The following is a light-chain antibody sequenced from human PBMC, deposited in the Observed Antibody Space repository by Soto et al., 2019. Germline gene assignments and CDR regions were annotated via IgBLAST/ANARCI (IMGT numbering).Light chain of an antibody. Sequence: EIVLTQSPATLSLSPGEGATLSCRASQSVSSYLAWYQQKPGQGPRLLIYDASKRATGVPARFSGSGSGTDFTLTISSLQPEDFAVSYCQQRSNWPRTFGQGTKVEIK. V-gene: IGKV3-11*01. CDR3: QQRSNWPRT. J-gene: IGKJ1*01. CDR1: QSVSSY. CDR2: DAS.